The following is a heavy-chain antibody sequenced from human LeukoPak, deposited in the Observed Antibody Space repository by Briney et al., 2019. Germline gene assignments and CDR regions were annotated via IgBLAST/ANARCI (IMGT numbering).Heavy chain of an antibody. CDR3: AKVLLWFGELFDP. CDR2: ISGSGGST. Sequence: GGSLRLSCAASGFTFSSYAMSWVRQAPGKGLEGVSAISGSGGSTYYADSVKGRFTITRDNSKNTLYLQMNSLRAEDTAVYYCAKVLLWFGELFDPWGQGTLVTVSS. D-gene: IGHD3-10*01. CDR1: GFTFSSYA. J-gene: IGHJ5*02. V-gene: IGHV3-23*01.